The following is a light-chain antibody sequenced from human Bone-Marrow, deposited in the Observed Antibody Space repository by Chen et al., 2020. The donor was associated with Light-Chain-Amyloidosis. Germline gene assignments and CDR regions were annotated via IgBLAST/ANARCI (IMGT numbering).Light chain of an antibody. CDR3: AAWDENLSTWE. CDR2: QDS. V-gene: IGLV1-47*01. J-gene: IGLJ3*02. Sequence: QPFLTQPPSASAPPGQMITISCYGVSSNVGNNYVSWYRHLPGTAPELLIFQDSRRPLGVPDRFSASKSGTAASLFISGLRSEDEADYTCAAWDENLSTWEFGGGTRLTVL. CDR1: SSNVGNNY.